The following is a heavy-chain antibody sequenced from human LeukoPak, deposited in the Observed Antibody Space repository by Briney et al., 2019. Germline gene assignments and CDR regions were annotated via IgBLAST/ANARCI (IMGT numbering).Heavy chain of an antibody. CDR3: ARDECSSTSCYDQSPY. CDR1: GYTFTGYY. Sequence: ASVKVSCKASGYTFTGYYIHWVRQAPGQELEWMGWINPNSGGTNYAQKFQGRVTMTRDTSISTAYMELSRLRSDDTAVYYCARDECSSTSCYDQSPYWGQGTLVTVSS. V-gene: IGHV1-2*02. CDR2: INPNSGGT. D-gene: IGHD2-2*01. J-gene: IGHJ4*02.